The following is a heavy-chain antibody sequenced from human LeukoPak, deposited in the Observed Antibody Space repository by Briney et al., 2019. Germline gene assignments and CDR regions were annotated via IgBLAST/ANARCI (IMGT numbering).Heavy chain of an antibody. CDR3: ARGRFLEWLLLELDY. V-gene: IGHV3-21*01. D-gene: IGHD3-3*01. CDR1: GFTFSSYS. J-gene: IGHJ4*02. Sequence: SGGSLRLSCAASGFTFSSYSMKWVRQAPGKGLEWVSSISSSSSYIYYADSVKGRFTISRDNAKNSLYLQMNSLRAEDTAVYYYARGRFLEWLLLELDYWGQGTLVTVSS. CDR2: ISSSSSYI.